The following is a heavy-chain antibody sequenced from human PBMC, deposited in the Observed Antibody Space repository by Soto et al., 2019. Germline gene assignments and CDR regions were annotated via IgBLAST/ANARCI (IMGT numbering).Heavy chain of an antibody. CDR2: IYYSGST. J-gene: IGHJ3*02. CDR1: GGSISSSSYY. V-gene: IGHV4-39*07. CDR3: ARDLDGDAFDI. Sequence: SETLSLTCTVSGGSISSSSYYWGWIRQPPGKGLEWIGSIYYSGSTYYNPSLKSRVTISVDTSKNQFSLKLSSVTAADTAVYYCARDLDGDAFDIWGQGTMVTVSS.